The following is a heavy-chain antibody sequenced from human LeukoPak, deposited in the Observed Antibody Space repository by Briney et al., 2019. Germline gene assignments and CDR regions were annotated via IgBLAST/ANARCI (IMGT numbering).Heavy chain of an antibody. Sequence: PGGSLRLSCAASGFTFSNYLMSWVCQAPGKGLEWVANIKQDGSEKYYVDSVKGRFTISRDNAKNSLYLQMNSLRAEDTAVYYCARDEGSAILGYYYYYMDVWGKGTTVTVSS. J-gene: IGHJ6*03. V-gene: IGHV3-7*01. CDR2: IKQDGSEK. CDR3: ARDEGSAILGYYYYYMDV. D-gene: IGHD2-2*02. CDR1: GFTFSNYL.